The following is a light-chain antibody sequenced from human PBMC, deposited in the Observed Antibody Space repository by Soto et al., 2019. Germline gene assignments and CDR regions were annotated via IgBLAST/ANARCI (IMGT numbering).Light chain of an antibody. J-gene: IGLJ1*01. CDR3: CSFTSSNTHV. Sequence: QSALTQPASVSGSPGQSITISCTGTSSDIGGYKYVSWYQQHPGKAPKLIIYEVTNRPSGVSDRFSGSKSGNTASLTISGLQAEDEADYYCCSFTSSNTHVFGTGTKLTVL. CDR1: SSDIGGYKY. V-gene: IGLV2-14*01. CDR2: EVT.